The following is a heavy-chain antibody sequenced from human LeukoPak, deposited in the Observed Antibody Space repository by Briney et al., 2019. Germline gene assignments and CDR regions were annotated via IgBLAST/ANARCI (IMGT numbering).Heavy chain of an antibody. CDR1: GYTFTSYY. J-gene: IGHJ4*02. D-gene: IGHD3-22*01. CDR3: ARAGAGSSGYPEDY. Sequence: GASVKVSCKASGYTFTSYYMHWVRQAPGQGLEWMGRINPNSGGTNYAQKFQGRVTMTRDTSISTAYMELSRLRSDDTAVYYCARAGAGSSGYPEDYWGQGTLVTVSS. V-gene: IGHV1-2*06. CDR2: INPNSGGT.